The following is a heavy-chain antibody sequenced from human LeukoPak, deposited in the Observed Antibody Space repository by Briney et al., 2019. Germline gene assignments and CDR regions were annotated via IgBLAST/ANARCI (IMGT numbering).Heavy chain of an antibody. V-gene: IGHV3-64D*06. CDR3: VKDLTGTWSFDY. CDR2: IGPNGAST. J-gene: IGHJ4*02. Sequence: PGGSLRLSCSTSGFTFSNHFMHWVRQAPGKGLEYVSSIGPNGASTLYADSVKGRFTISRDNSKNAQYLQLTSLRLEDTALYYCVKDLTGTWSFDYWGQGTLVTVSS. D-gene: IGHD3-9*01. CDR1: GFTFSNHF.